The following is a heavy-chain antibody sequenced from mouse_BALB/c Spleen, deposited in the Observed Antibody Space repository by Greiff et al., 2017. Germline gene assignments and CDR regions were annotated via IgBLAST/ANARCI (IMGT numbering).Heavy chain of an antibody. CDR1: GYTFTSYW. CDR2: INPSNGRT. CDR3: ARKEAYYRYDVPFAY. D-gene: IGHD2-14*01. V-gene: IGHV1S81*02. Sequence: QVQLQQPGAELVKPGASVKLSCKASGYTFTSYWMHWVKQRPGQGLEWIGEINPSNGRTNYNEKFKSKATLTVDKSSSTAYMQLSSLTSEDSAVYYCARKEAYYRYDVPFAYWGQGTLVTVSA. J-gene: IGHJ3*01.